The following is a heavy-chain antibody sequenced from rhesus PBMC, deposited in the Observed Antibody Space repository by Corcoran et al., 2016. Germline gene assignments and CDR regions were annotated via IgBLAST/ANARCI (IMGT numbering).Heavy chain of an antibody. Sequence: GYGWGWIRQPPGQGLEWIGLIDGGSGSTYYNPSLKSRVTVSKDTSKNQFSLKLSAVTAADTAVYYCAREVGSTYGYPKRGYYFDYWGQGVLVTVSS. V-gene: IGHV4-127*01. CDR1: GYG. J-gene: IGHJ4*01. CDR2: IDGGSGST. D-gene: IGHD4-29*01. CDR3: AREVGSTYGYPKRGYYFDY.